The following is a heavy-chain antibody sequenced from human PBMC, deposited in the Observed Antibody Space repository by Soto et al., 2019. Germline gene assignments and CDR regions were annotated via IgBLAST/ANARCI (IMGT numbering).Heavy chain of an antibody. D-gene: IGHD5-12*01. J-gene: IGHJ5*02. Sequence: QPPGKGLELIGSIYYSGSTYYNPSLKSRVTISVDTSKNQFSLKLNSVTAADTAVYFCASDRRIYGYTFARTLPYCMDPWGQGTLVYVSS. CDR3: ASDRRIYGYTFARTLPYCMDP. V-gene: IGHV4-39*01. CDR2: IYYSGST.